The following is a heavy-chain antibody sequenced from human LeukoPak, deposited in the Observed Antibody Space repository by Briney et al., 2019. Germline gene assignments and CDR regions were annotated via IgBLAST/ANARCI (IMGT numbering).Heavy chain of an antibody. CDR2: INHSGST. J-gene: IGHJ6*02. CDR1: GGSFSGYY. Sequence: SETLSLTCAVYGGSFSGYYWSWIRQPPGKGLEWIGEINHSGSTNYNPSLKSRVTISVDTSKNQFSLKLSSVTAADTAVYYCARGLINKYYYGPRNYYYGMDVWGQGTTVTVSS. V-gene: IGHV4-34*01. D-gene: IGHD3-10*01. CDR3: ARGLINKYYYGPRNYYYGMDV.